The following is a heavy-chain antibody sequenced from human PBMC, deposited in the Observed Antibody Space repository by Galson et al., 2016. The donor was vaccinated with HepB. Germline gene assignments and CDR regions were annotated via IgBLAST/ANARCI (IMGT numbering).Heavy chain of an antibody. V-gene: IGHV2-5*02. D-gene: IGHD3-22*01. J-gene: IGHJ4*02. CDR1: GFSLSTSGVG. CDR2: IYWDDDK. Sequence: PALVKPTQTLTLTCTFSGFSLSTSGVGVGWIRQPPGKALEWLALIYWDDDKRYSPSLRSRLTITKDTSKNQVVLTMTNVDPVGTAAYYCAHKGRYSYDDNDFGRYPWSYWGQGTLVTVSS. CDR3: AHKGRYSYDDNDFGRYPWSY.